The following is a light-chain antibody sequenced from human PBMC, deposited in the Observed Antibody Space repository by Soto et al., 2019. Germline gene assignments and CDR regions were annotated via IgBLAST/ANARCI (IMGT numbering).Light chain of an antibody. CDR2: DDS. Sequence: SYELTQAPSMSVAPGQTARITCGGNNIGSKSVHWYQQRPGQAPVVVIYDDSDRPSGIPERFSGSNSGNTATLTISGVEAGDEAGYYCQVRETNTDHLVFGGGTKLTVL. CDR3: QVRETNTDHLV. J-gene: IGLJ3*02. CDR1: NIGSKS. V-gene: IGLV3-21*02.